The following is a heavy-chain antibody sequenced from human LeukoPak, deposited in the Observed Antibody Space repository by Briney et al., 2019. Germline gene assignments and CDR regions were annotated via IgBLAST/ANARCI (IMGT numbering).Heavy chain of an antibody. CDR2: IWYDGSNK. CDR1: GFTFSSYG. Sequence: GGSLRLSCAASGFTFSSYGMHWVRQAPGKGLEWVAVIWYDGSNKYYADSVKGRFTISRDNSKNTLYLQMNSLRAADTAVYYCASLDYYDSSGYSIDYWGQGTLVTVSS. V-gene: IGHV3-33*01. CDR3: ASLDYYDSSGYSIDY. D-gene: IGHD3-22*01. J-gene: IGHJ4*02.